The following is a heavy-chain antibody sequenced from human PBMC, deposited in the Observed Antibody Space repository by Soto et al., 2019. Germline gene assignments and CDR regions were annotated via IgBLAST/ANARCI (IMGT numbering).Heavy chain of an antibody. CDR2: MFYSGAT. D-gene: IGHD2-15*01. V-gene: IGHV4-39*01. CDR3: ARHKSGSDWLAP. Sequence: SETLSLTCFVSGGSISDISYCWGWIRQPPGKGLQWIGCMFYSGATYYNPSLKNRVTLSVDTSNNEFSLKLVSVTAPDTAVYYCARHKSGSDWLAPRGKGTLVTVSS. CDR1: GGSISDISYC. J-gene: IGHJ5*02.